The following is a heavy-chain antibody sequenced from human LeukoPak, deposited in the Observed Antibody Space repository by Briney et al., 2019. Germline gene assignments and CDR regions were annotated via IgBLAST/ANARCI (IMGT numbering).Heavy chain of an antibody. Sequence: PGGSLRLSCAASGFTFSSYAMSWVRQAPGKGLEWVSAISGSGGSTYYADSVKGRFTISRDNSKNTLYLQMNSLRAEDTAVYYCAKDLGYGDRWDQYYFDYWGQGTLVTVSS. CDR1: GFTFSSYA. D-gene: IGHD4-17*01. CDR3: AKDLGYGDRWDQYYFDY. V-gene: IGHV3-23*01. J-gene: IGHJ4*02. CDR2: ISGSGGST.